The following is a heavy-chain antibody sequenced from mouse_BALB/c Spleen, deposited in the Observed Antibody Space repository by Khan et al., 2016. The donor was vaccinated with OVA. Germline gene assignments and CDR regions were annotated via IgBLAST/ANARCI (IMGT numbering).Heavy chain of an antibody. CDR1: GYSITNDYA. CDR2: ISYSGNT. D-gene: IGHD1-1*01. CDR3: ARIYGGDFDY. Sequence: EVQLQESGPGLVKPSQSLSLTCTVTGYSITNDYAWNWIRQFPGNKLEWMGYISYSGNTKYNPSLKSRISITRDTSKNQFFLQLSSVTIEDTATYYCARIYGGDFDYWGQGTTLTVSS. J-gene: IGHJ2*01. V-gene: IGHV3-2*02.